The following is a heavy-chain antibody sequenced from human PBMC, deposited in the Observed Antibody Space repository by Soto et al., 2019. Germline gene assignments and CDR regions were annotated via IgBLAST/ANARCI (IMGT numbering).Heavy chain of an antibody. CDR2: IYHSGST. D-gene: IGHD2-15*01. J-gene: IGHJ4*02. V-gene: IGHV4-59*08. CDR1: CVSISSDY. Sequence: SETLSLTCTVSCVSISSDYWSWIRQPPGKGLEWIGYIYHSGSTNYNPSLKSRVTISVDTSKNQFSLKLGSVTAADTAVYYCAKYRGYCSGGSCPGDGFDYWGQGSLITVS. CDR3: AKYRGYCSGGSCPGDGFDY.